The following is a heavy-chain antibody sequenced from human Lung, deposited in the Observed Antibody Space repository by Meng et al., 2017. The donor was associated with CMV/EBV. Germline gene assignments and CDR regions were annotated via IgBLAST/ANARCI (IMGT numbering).Heavy chain of an antibody. Sequence: GEXXKISCAASGFTFSSYSMNWVRQAPWKGLEWVSSISSSSSYIYYADSVKGRFTISRDNAKNSLYLQMNSLRAEDTAVYYCARDRYSGSSDAFDIWGQGTXVTVSS. CDR2: ISSSSSYI. J-gene: IGHJ3*02. D-gene: IGHD1-26*01. V-gene: IGHV3-21*01. CDR3: ARDRYSGSSDAFDI. CDR1: GFTFSSYS.